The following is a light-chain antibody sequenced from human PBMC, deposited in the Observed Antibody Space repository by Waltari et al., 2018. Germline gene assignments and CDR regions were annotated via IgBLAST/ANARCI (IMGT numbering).Light chain of an antibody. Sequence: DIVMTQAPDSLAVSLGERATINFKSSKSVLYSSNNKNYLAWYQQKPGQPPKLLIYWASTRESGVPDRFSGSGSGTDFTLTISSLQAEDVAVYYCQQYYSTPFTFGGGTKVEIK. J-gene: IGKJ4*01. CDR2: WAS. CDR3: QQYYSTPFT. V-gene: IGKV4-1*01. CDR1: KSVLYSSNNKNY.